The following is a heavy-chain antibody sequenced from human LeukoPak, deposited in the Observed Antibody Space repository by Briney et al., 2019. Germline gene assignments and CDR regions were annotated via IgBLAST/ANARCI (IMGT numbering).Heavy chain of an antibody. Sequence: GGSLRLSCAASGFTFSSYGMHWVRQAPGKGLEWVAFIRYDGSNKYYADSVKGRFTISRDNSKNTLYLQMNSLRAEDTAVYYCARDVYDILTSSHYYFDYWGQGALVTVSS. CDR3: ARDVYDILTSSHYYFDY. CDR2: IRYDGSNK. J-gene: IGHJ4*02. D-gene: IGHD3-9*01. CDR1: GFTFSSYG. V-gene: IGHV3-30*02.